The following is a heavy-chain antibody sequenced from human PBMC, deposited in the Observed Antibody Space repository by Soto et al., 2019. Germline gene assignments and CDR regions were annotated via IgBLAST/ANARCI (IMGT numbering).Heavy chain of an antibody. Sequence: SETLSLTCTVSGGSISSGAYYGSWIRQPPGKGLEWIGYIYYSGSTYYNPSLKSRVTISVDTSKNQFSLKLSSVTAADTAVYYCARWWFGEFFDYWGQGTLVTVSS. CDR2: IYYSGST. J-gene: IGHJ4*02. V-gene: IGHV4-30-4*01. CDR1: GGSISSGAYY. CDR3: ARWWFGEFFDY. D-gene: IGHD3-10*01.